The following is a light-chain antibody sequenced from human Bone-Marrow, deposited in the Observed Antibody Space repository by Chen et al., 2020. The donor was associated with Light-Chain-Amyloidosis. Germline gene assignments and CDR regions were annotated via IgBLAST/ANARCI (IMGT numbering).Light chain of an antibody. CDR2: DDS. CDR1: NIGSTS. Sequence: YVLTQPSSGAVAPGQTPTMACGGNNIGSTSVHWYQQTPGQAPLLVVYDDSDRPSGIPERLSGSNSGNTATLTISRVEAGDEADYYCQVWDRSSDRPVFGGGTKLTVL. CDR3: QVWDRSSDRPV. J-gene: IGLJ3*02. V-gene: IGLV3-21*02.